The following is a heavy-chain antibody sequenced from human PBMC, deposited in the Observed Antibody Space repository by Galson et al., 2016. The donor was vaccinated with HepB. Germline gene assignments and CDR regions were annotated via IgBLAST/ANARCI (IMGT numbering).Heavy chain of an antibody. J-gene: IGHJ2*01. CDR1: EFTFSTYA. CDR2: ISYDGSNK. D-gene: IGHD3-10*01. V-gene: IGHV3-30*04. Sequence: LRLSCAASEFTFSTYAIHWVRQAPGKGLEWVAVISYDGSNKYFADSVKGRFTISRDNSENTLYLQMNSLRAEDTAVYNCARVGYNYGSGSYHNGGDWYFXLWGRGTLVIVSS. CDR3: ARVGYNYGSGSYHNGGDWYFXL.